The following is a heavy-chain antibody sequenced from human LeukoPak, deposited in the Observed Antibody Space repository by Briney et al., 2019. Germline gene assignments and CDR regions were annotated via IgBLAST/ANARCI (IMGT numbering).Heavy chain of an antibody. J-gene: IGHJ6*04. CDR3: AELGITMIGGV. D-gene: IGHD3-10*02. V-gene: IGHV3-48*03. CDR1: GFTFSSNA. Sequence: GGSLRLSCAASGFTFSSNAMNWVRQAPGKGLEWVSYISSSGSTIYYADSVKGRFTISRDNAKNSLYLQMNSLRAEDTAVYYCAELGITMIGGVWGKGTTVTISS. CDR2: ISSSGSTI.